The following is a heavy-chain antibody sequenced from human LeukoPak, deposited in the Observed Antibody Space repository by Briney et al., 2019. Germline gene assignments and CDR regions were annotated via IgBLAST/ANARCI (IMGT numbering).Heavy chain of an antibody. CDR3: ATRSTGVAATFDS. J-gene: IGHJ4*02. Sequence: SETLSLTCEVSGGSIRSHSWWSWVRQPPGGGLEWIGEIHHGGDANYNTSLMSRASLSVDKSKDQFSLRLSSVTAADTAVYYCATRSTGVAATFDSWGQGALVTVSS. V-gene: IGHV4-4*02. CDR2: IHHGGDA. CDR1: GGSIRSHSW. D-gene: IGHD2-15*01.